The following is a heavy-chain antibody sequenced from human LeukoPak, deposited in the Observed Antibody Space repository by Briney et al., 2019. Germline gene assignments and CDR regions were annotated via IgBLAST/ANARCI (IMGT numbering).Heavy chain of an antibody. CDR1: GYSISSGYY. V-gene: IGHV4-38-2*02. J-gene: IGHJ5*02. D-gene: IGHD1-26*01. CDR2: IYHSGST. CDR3: ARDLSGSYSNWFDP. Sequence: SETLSLTCTVSGYSISSGYYWGWIRQPPGKGLEWIGSIYHSGSTYYNPSLKSRVTISVDTSKNQFSLKLSSVTAADTAVYYCARDLSGSYSNWFDPWGQGTLVTVSS.